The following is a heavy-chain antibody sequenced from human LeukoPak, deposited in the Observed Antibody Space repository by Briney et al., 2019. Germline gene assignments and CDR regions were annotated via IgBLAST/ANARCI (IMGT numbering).Heavy chain of an antibody. J-gene: IGHJ3*02. Sequence: ERSLRLSCEASGFTFSAYNLHWVRQAPGKGLEWVAVISNDGNNKYDADSVKGRFTVSRDNSKNTLYLQMNTLRAEDTAVYHCARGLVGVSGAFDIWGQGTLVTVSS. D-gene: IGHD1-26*01. CDR3: ARGLVGVSGAFDI. CDR2: ISNDGNNK. CDR1: GFTFSAYN. V-gene: IGHV3-30*04.